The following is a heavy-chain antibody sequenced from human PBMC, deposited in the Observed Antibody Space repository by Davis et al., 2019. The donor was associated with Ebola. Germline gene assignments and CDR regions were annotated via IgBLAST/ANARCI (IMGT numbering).Heavy chain of an antibody. CDR2: MNPNSGNT. Sequence: ASVKVSCKASGYTFTSYDINWVRQATGRGLEWMGWMNPNSGNTGYAQKFQGRVTMTRNTSISTAYMELSSLRAEDTAVYYCARAAYSGSPSRLSHWGQGTLVTVSS. CDR3: ARAAYSGSPSRLSH. CDR1: GYTFTSYD. J-gene: IGHJ1*01. D-gene: IGHD1-26*01. V-gene: IGHV1-8*01.